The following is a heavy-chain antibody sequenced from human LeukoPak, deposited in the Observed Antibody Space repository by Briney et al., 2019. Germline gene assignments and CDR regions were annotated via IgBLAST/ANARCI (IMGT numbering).Heavy chain of an antibody. CDR2: INHSGST. CDR3: ARARDYVWGSYRGNWYFDL. CDR1: GGSFSGYY. J-gene: IGHJ2*01. V-gene: IGHV4-34*01. Sequence: SETLSPTCAVYGGSFSGYYWSWIRQPPGKGLEWIGEINHSGSTHYNPSLKSRVTISVDTSKNQFSLKLSSVTAADTAVYYCARARDYVWGSYRGNWYFDLWGRGTLVTVSS. D-gene: IGHD3-16*02.